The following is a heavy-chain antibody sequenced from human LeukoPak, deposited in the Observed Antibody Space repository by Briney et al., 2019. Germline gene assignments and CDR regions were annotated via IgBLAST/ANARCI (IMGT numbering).Heavy chain of an antibody. CDR3: ARDLIAAAGAY. D-gene: IGHD6-13*01. CDR1: GYTLTELS. V-gene: IGHV1-18*01. Sequence: ASVKVSCKVSGYTLTELSMHWVRQAPGKGLEWMGWISAYNGNTNYAQKLQGRVTMTTDTSTSTAYMELRSLRSDDTAVYYCARDLIAAAGAYWGQGTLVTVSS. J-gene: IGHJ4*02. CDR2: ISAYNGNT.